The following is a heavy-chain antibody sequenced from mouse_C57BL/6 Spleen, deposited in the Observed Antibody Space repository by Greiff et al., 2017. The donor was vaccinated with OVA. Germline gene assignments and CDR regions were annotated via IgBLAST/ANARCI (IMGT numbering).Heavy chain of an antibody. Sequence: QVQLQQSGAEPATTLAAVKLSCKASGYTFTSYWMHWVKQRPGQGLEWIGYINPSSGYTKYNQKFKDKATLTADKSSSTAYMQLSSLTYEDSAVYYCARRGDYDGYYDYAMDYWGQGTSVTVSS. J-gene: IGHJ4*01. CDR3: ARRGDYDGYYDYAMDY. CDR2: INPSSGYT. CDR1: GYTFTSYW. V-gene: IGHV1-7*01. D-gene: IGHD2-3*01.